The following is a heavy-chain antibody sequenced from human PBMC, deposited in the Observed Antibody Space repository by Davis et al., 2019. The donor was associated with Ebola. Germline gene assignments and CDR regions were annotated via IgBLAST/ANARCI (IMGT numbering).Heavy chain of an antibody. D-gene: IGHD1-1*01. CDR3: ARDLWTEGTVYGMDV. J-gene: IGHJ6*02. CDR1: GFSFSRYT. V-gene: IGHV3-21*01. Sequence: PGGSLRLSCAASGFSFSRYTMNWVRQAPGKGLEWVSSISGGSTYKHYADSVKGRLTISRDNAKNSLFLQMSSLRAEDTAVYYCARDLWTEGTVYGMDVWGQGTTVTVSS. CDR2: ISGGSTYK.